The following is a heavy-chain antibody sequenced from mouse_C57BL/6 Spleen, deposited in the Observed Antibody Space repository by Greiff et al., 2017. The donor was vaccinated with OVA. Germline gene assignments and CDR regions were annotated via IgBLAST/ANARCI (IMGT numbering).Heavy chain of an antibody. J-gene: IGHJ3*01. CDR3: ARHMGYDGAWFAY. CDR2: ISSGGSYT. CDR1: GFTFSSYG. Sequence: EVKLVESGGDLVKPGGSLKLSCAASGFTFSSYGMSWVRQTPDKRLEWVATISSGGSYTYYPDSVKGRFTISRDNAKNTLYLQMSSLKSEDTAMYYCARHMGYDGAWFAYWGQGTLVTVSA. V-gene: IGHV5-6*01. D-gene: IGHD2-2*01.